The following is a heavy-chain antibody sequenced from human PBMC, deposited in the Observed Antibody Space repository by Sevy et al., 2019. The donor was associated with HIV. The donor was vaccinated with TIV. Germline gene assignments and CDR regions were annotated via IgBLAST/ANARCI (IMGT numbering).Heavy chain of an antibody. CDR2: IRGSGGST. Sequence: GGSLRLSCAASGFTFSSYAMSWVRQAPAKGLEWVSAIRGSGGSTDYADSVKGRFTISRDNSKNVLYLQMNSLRAEDTAVYYCAKEESGYSYGYGIDYWGQGTLVTVSS. J-gene: IGHJ4*02. CDR1: GFTFSSYA. D-gene: IGHD5-18*01. CDR3: AKEESGYSYGYGIDY. V-gene: IGHV3-23*01.